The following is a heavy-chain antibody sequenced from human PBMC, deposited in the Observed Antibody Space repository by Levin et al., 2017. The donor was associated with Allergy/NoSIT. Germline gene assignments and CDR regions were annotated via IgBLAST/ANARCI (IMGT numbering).Heavy chain of an antibody. J-gene: IGHJ3*02. V-gene: IGHV1-69*01. Sequence: KISCKASGGTFSSYAISWVRQAPGQGLEWMGGIIPIFGTANYAQKFQGRVTITADESTSTAYMELSSLRSEDTAVYYCARGGGSSARLGAFDIWGQGTMVTVSS. CDR2: IIPIFGTA. D-gene: IGHD6-6*01. CDR3: ARGGGSSARLGAFDI. CDR1: GGTFSSYA.